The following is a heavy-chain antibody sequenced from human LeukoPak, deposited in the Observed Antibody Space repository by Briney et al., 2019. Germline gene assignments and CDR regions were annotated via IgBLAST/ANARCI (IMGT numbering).Heavy chain of an antibody. D-gene: IGHD3-10*01. Sequence: SETLSLTCAVYGGSFSGYYWSWIRQPPGKGLEWIGEINHSGSTNYNPSLKSRVTISVDTSKNQFSLKLSSVTAADTAVYYCARRITMVRGLRGRFDPWGQGTLVTVSS. CDR1: GGSFSGYY. CDR2: INHSGST. J-gene: IGHJ5*02. CDR3: ARRITMVRGLRGRFDP. V-gene: IGHV4-34*01.